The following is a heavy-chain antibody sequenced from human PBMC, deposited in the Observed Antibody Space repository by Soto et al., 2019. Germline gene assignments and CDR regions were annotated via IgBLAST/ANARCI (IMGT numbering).Heavy chain of an antibody. J-gene: IGHJ5*02. V-gene: IGHV4-31*03. CDR2: IYYSGST. CDR1: GGSISSGGYY. CDR3: ARVEDLRGRGPYNWFDP. Sequence: QVQLQESGPGLVKPAQTLSLTCTVSGGSISSGGYYWSWIRQHPGKGLEWIGYIYYSGSTYYNPSLKSRVTISIATSKNQFSLKLTSVTAADTAVYYCARVEDLRGRGPYNWFDPWGQGTLVTVSS. D-gene: IGHD3-10*01.